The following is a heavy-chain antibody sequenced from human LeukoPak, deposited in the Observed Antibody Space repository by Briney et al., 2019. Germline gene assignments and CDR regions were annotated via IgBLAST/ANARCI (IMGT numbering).Heavy chain of an antibody. CDR2: IYYSGST. Sequence: PSETLSLTCAVYGGSFSGYYWSWIRQHPGKGLEWIGYIYYSGSTYYNPSLKSRVTISVDTSKNQFSLKLSSVTAADTAVYYCASSGSGYDWRYWGQGTLVTVSS. CDR3: ASSGSGYDWRY. V-gene: IGHV4-31*11. J-gene: IGHJ4*02. D-gene: IGHD5-12*01. CDR1: GGSFSGYY.